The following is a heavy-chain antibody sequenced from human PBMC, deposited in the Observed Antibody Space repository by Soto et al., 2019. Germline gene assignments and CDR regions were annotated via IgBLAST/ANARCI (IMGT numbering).Heavy chain of an antibody. D-gene: IGHD3-16*01. J-gene: IGHJ4*02. V-gene: IGHV1-69*06. CDR2: IIPIFGTA. Sequence: SVKVSCKASGGTFSSYAISWVRQAPGQGLEWMGGIIPIFGTANYAQKFQGRVTITADKSTSTAYVELSSLRSEDTAVYYCARGVMAHVFDYWGQGTLVTVSS. CDR1: GGTFSSYA. CDR3: ARGVMAHVFDY.